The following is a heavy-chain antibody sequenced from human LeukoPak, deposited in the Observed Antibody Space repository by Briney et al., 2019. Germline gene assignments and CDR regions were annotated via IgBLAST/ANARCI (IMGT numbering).Heavy chain of an antibody. CDR3: ARCSGGSCYRSDDY. Sequence: GGSLRLSCAASGFTFSTYCMNWVRQAPGKGLEWVSSISSSGGYIYYADSVEGRFTISRDNAKHSLYLQMNSLSADDTAVYYCARCSGGSCYRSDDYWGQGTLVTVSS. CDR1: GFTFSTYC. D-gene: IGHD2-15*01. V-gene: IGHV3-21*01. J-gene: IGHJ4*02. CDR2: ISSSGGYI.